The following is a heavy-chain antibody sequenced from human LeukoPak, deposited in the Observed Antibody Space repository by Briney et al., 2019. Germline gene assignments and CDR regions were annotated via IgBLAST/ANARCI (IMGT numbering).Heavy chain of an antibody. D-gene: IGHD2-2*01. V-gene: IGHV3-30*04. CDR3: AKGVVVAPDVTPFDY. CDR1: GFTFSSYA. Sequence: GGALRLSCAASGFTFSSYAMHWVRQAPGKGLEWVAVISYDGSNKYYADSVKGRFTISRDNSKNTLYLQMNSLRAEDTAVYYCAKGVVVAPDVTPFDYWGQGTLVTVSS. CDR2: ISYDGSNK. J-gene: IGHJ4*02.